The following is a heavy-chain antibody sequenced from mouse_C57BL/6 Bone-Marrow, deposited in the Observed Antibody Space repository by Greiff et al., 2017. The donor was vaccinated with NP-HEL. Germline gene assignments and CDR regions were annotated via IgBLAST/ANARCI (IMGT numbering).Heavy chain of an antibody. D-gene: IGHD1-1*01. J-gene: IGHJ4*01. Sequence: EVQLQQSGAELVRPGASVKLSCTASGFTIKDDYMHWVKQRPEQGLEWIGWIDPENGDTEYASKFQGKATITADTSSNTAYLQLSSLTSEDTGVYYCTTRGLLRAMDYWGQGTSVTVSS. CDR3: TTRGLLRAMDY. V-gene: IGHV14-4*01. CDR2: IDPENGDT. CDR1: GFTIKDDY.